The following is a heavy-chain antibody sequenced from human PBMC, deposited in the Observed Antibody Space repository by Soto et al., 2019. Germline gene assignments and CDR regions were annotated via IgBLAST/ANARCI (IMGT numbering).Heavy chain of an antibody. CDR1: GFTFSSYW. CDR3: AGEYYYGMDV. Sequence: EVQLVESGGGLVQPGGSLRLSCAASGFTFSSYWMHWVRQAPGKGLVWVSRINSDGSSTSYADSVKGRFTISRDNAKNTPYPQTNSLRAEATAGYYCAGEYYYGMDVWGQVTTVTVSS. V-gene: IGHV3-74*01. CDR2: INSDGSST. J-gene: IGHJ6*02.